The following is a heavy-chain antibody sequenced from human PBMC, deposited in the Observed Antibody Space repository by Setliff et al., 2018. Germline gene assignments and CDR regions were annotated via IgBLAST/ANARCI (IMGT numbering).Heavy chain of an antibody. Sequence: PGESLKISCKASGYIFTNYWIGWVRQMPGKGLEWMGVIYPGDSDTRYSPSFQGQVTISADKSINTPYLQWSSLKASDTAIYYCTRHEDRNKCTSSSCYRENDAFDVWGQGAMVTVSS. D-gene: IGHD2-2*01. J-gene: IGHJ3*01. V-gene: IGHV5-51*01. CDR3: TRHEDRNKCTSSSCYRENDAFDV. CDR2: IYPGDSDT. CDR1: GYIFTNYW.